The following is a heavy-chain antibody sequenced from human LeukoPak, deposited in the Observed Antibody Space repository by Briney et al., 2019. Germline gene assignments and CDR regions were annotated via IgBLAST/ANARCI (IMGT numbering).Heavy chain of an antibody. CDR2: INPNSGGT. CDR1: GYTFTGYY. Sequence: ASVKVSCKASGYTFTGYYMHWVRQAPGQGLEWMGWINPNSGGTNYAQKFQGRVTMTRDTSISTAYMELSRLRSDDTAVYYYARSPRGYCSGGSCYSYGYWGQGTLVTVSS. D-gene: IGHD2-15*01. CDR3: ARSPRGYCSGGSCYSYGY. J-gene: IGHJ4*02. V-gene: IGHV1-2*02.